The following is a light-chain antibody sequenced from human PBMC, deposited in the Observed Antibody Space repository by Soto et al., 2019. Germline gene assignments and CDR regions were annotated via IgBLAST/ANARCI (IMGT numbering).Light chain of an antibody. CDR2: GAS. Sequence: EIVLTQSPGTLSLSPGERATLSCRASQSVSGRYLAWYQQKPGQAPRLLIEGASSRAAGIPDRFSGSESGPDFTLTISRVEPDDYATYYCQQYNSYSPLTFGGGTKVEIK. J-gene: IGKJ4*01. CDR3: QQYNSYSPLT. V-gene: IGKV3-20*01. CDR1: QSVSGRY.